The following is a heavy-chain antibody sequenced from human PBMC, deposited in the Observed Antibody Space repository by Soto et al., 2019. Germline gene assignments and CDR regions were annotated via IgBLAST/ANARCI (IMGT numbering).Heavy chain of an antibody. CDR2: IYYSGST. D-gene: IGHD6-19*01. V-gene: IGHV4-59*01. J-gene: IGHJ5*02. Sequence: SETLSLTCTVSGGSISSDYWSWVRQPPGKGLEWIGYIYYSGSTNYNPSLKSRVTISVDTSKNQFSLKLSSVTAADTAVYYCARDSSGWSGNNWFDPWGQGTLVT. CDR3: ARDSSGWSGNNWFDP. CDR1: GGSISSDY.